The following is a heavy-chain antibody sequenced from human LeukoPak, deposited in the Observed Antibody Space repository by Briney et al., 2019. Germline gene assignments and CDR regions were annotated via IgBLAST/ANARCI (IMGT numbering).Heavy chain of an antibody. Sequence: GGSLRLSCAASGFTFSDYYMSWIRQAPGKGLEWVSYISSSGSTIYYADSVKGRFTISRDNAKNSLYLQMNSLRAEDTAVYYCAREIPTEYSGSYYDYWGQGTLVTVSS. D-gene: IGHD1-26*01. J-gene: IGHJ4*02. CDR3: AREIPTEYSGSYYDY. CDR2: ISSSGSTI. CDR1: GFTFSDYY. V-gene: IGHV3-11*01.